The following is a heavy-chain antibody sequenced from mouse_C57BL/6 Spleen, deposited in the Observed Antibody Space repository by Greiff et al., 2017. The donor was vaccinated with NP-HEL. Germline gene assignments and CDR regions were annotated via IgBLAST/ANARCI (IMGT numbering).Heavy chain of an antibody. D-gene: IGHD1-1*01. J-gene: IGHJ4*01. CDR3: ARETGRMDYYGSSYAMDY. CDR1: GYTFTSYW. Sequence: QVQLQQSGAELVRPGSSVKLSCKASGYTFTSYWMHWVKQRPIQGLEWIGNIDPSDSETHYNQKFKDKATLTVDKSSSTAYMQLSSLTSEDSAVYYCARETGRMDYYGSSYAMDYWGQGTSVTVSS. V-gene: IGHV1-52*01. CDR2: IDPSDSET.